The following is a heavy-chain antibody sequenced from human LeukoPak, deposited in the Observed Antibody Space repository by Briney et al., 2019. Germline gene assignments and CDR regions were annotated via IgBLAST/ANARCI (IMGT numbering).Heavy chain of an antibody. J-gene: IGHJ5*02. Sequence: SETLSLTCAVYGGSFSGYYWSWIRQPPGKGLDWMGEFNHSGSTNYNPSLKSRVTISVDTSKNQFSLKLSSVTAADTAVHYCAREARYCSSTSCYQYQRINWFDPWGQGTLVTVSS. V-gene: IGHV4-34*01. CDR1: GGSFSGYY. CDR3: AREARYCSSTSCYQYQRINWFDP. CDR2: FNHSGST. D-gene: IGHD2-2*01.